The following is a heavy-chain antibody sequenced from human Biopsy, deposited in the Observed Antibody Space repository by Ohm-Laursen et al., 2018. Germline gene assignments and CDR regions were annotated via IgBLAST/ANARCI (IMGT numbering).Heavy chain of an antibody. J-gene: IGHJ4*02. CDR3: AKDLRNNNWGVEN. CDR2: ISGSGRT. Sequence: SLRLSCSASGFTFSRYAMSWVRQAPGKGPEWVSAISGSGRTYYADSVKGRLTISRDNSKNTLYLQMNNLRAEDTAVFYCAKDLRNNNWGVENWGQGTLVTVSS. D-gene: IGHD7-27*01. V-gene: IGHV3-23*01. CDR1: GFTFSRYA.